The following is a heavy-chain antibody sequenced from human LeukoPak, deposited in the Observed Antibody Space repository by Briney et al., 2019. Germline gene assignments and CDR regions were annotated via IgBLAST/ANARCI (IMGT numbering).Heavy chain of an antibody. Sequence: GGSLRLSCAASGFTFSSYVTSWVRQAPGKGLEWVSTISGSGGSTYYADSVKGRFTISRDNSKNTLYLQMNSLRAEDTAVYHCAKSVVVTATTDYWGQGTLVTVSA. CDR2: ISGSGGST. CDR1: GFTFSSYV. CDR3: AKSVVVTATTDY. J-gene: IGHJ4*02. V-gene: IGHV3-23*01. D-gene: IGHD2-21*02.